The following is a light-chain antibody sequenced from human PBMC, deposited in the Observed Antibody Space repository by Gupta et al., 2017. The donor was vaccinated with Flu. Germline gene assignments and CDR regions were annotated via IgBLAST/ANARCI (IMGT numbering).Light chain of an antibody. CDR1: SSDVGGYHY. V-gene: IGLV2-11*01. CDR3: CSYAGNYTFYV. Sequence: VTISCTGTSSDVGGYHYVSWYQQHPGKAPKFMIYDVSKRPSGVPDRFSGPKSGNTASLTISGLQAEDEADYYCCSYAGNYTFYVFGTGTKV. CDR2: DVS. J-gene: IGLJ1*01.